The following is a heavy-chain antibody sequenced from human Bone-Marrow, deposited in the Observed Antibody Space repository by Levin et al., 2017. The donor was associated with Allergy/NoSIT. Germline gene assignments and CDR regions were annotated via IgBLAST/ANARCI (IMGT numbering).Heavy chain of an antibody. V-gene: IGHV3-20*01. Sequence: PGGSLRLSCEHSGFTSDQYGMAWVRQRPGKGLEWVAVINGNGVITRYADSVKGRFTISRDTAKNSLYLQMNGLRAEDTAFYHCARSGTTTTWWLDPWGQGTLVTVSS. J-gene: IGHJ5*02. CDR3: ARSGTTTTWWLDP. D-gene: IGHD1-26*01. CDR1: GFTSDQYG. CDR2: INGNGVIT.